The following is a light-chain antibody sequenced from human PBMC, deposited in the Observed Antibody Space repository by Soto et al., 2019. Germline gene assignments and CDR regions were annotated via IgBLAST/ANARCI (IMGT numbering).Light chain of an antibody. Sequence: DIQMTQSPSSLSASVGDRVTITCQASQDIRNYLNWYQQKPGKAAKLLLYDASHLETGVPSRFSGSGAGTDFTFTISSLQPEDIATYYCQQYDNLPPLTFGPGTKVDIK. J-gene: IGKJ3*01. CDR2: DAS. V-gene: IGKV1-33*01. CDR1: QDIRNY. CDR3: QQYDNLPPLT.